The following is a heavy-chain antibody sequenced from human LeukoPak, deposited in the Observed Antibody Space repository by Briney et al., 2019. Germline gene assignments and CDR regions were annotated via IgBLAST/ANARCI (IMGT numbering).Heavy chain of an antibody. V-gene: IGHV3-21*01. D-gene: IGHD2-21*02. CDR3: ASLMVVTAIRGDY. J-gene: IGHJ4*02. CDR1: GFTFSSYS. Sequence: PGGSLRLSCAASGFTFSSYSMNWVRQAPGKGLEWVSSISSSSSYIYYADSVKGRFTISRDNAKNSLYLQMNSLRAEDTAVYYCASLMVVTAIRGDYWGQGTLVTVSS. CDR2: ISSSSSYI.